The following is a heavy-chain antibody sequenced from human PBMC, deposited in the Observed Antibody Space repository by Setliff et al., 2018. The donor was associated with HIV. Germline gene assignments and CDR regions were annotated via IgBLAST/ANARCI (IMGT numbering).Heavy chain of an antibody. Sequence: SETLSLTCAVSGYSISSGYYWGWIRQPPGKGLEWIGSIYHSGSTYYNPSLKSRVTISVDTSKNQFSLKLSSLRSDDTAVYYCARRGFGRYFDYWGQGTLVTVSS. V-gene: IGHV4-38-2*01. CDR1: GYSISSGYY. CDR2: IYHSGST. CDR3: ARRGFGRYFDY. J-gene: IGHJ4*02. D-gene: IGHD3-16*01.